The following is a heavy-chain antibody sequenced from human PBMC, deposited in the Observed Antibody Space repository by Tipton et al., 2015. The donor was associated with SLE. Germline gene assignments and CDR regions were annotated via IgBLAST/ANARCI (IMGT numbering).Heavy chain of an antibody. CDR1: GGSFSGYY. CDR3: ARGEGYYGSGSYQGWFDP. D-gene: IGHD3-10*01. CDR2: INHSGST. J-gene: IGHJ5*02. Sequence: LRLSCAVHGGSFSGYYWTWIRQPPGKGLEWIGEINHSGSTNYNPSLKSRVTISVDTSKNQFSLKLDSVTAADTAVYYCARGEGYYGSGSYQGWFDPWGQGTLVTVSS. V-gene: IGHV4-34*01.